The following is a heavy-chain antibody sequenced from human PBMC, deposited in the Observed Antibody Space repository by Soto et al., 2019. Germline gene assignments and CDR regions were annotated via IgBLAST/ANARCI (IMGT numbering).Heavy chain of an antibody. CDR1: GFTFGNYW. CDR2: MNSDGSTT. J-gene: IGHJ4*02. Sequence: GGSLRLSCSASGFTFGNYWMHWVRQAPGKGLEWVSRMNSDGSTTNYADSVKGRFTVSRDNAKNTLYLQMNSLRAEDTAVYYCATAEVDYWGPGTLVTVSS. V-gene: IGHV3-74*01. CDR3: ATAEVDY.